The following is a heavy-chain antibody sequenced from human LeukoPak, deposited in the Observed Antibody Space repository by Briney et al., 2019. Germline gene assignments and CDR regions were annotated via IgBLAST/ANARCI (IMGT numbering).Heavy chain of an antibody. D-gene: IGHD2-2*01. V-gene: IGHV3-30*02. CDR3: AKRAGDYCSSTSCPYYYYYMDV. CDR2: IRYDGSNK. Sequence: GGSLRLSCAASGFTFSSFGIHWVRQAPGKGLEWVAFIRYDGSNKYYADSVKGRFTISRDNPKNTLYLQMNSLRAEDTAVYYCAKRAGDYCSSTSCPYYYYYMDVWGKGTTVTVSS. J-gene: IGHJ6*03. CDR1: GFTFSSFG.